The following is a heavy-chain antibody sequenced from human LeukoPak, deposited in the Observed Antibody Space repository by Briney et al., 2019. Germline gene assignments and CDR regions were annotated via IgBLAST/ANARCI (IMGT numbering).Heavy chain of an antibody. J-gene: IGHJ4*02. D-gene: IGHD3-22*01. Sequence: GGSLRLSCAASGFTFRSYGMSWVRQAPGKGLEWVSVISGGGGSTYYAASVKGRFTISRDNSKNTLYLQMNSLRAEDTAVYYCAKDSRGYQDYFDYWGQGTQVTVSS. CDR2: ISGGGGST. CDR3: AKDSRGYQDYFDY. CDR1: GFTFRSYG. V-gene: IGHV3-23*01.